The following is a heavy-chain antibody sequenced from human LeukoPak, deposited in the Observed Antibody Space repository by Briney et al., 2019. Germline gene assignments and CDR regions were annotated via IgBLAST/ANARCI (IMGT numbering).Heavy chain of an antibody. D-gene: IGHD2-15*01. CDR2: IYSGGST. CDR3: ARGLVVVVAAIPYYYYGMDV. V-gene: IGHV3-53*01. CDR1: GFTVSSNY. J-gene: IGHJ6*02. Sequence: PGGSLRLSCAASGFTVSSNYMSWVRHAPGKGLELVSVIYSGGSTYYADSVKGRFTISRDNSKNTLYLQMNSLRAEDTAAYYCARGLVVVVAAIPYYYYGMDVWGQGTTVTVSS.